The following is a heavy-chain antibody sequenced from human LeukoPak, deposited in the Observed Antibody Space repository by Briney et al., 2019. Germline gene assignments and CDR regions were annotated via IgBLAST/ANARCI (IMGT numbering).Heavy chain of an antibody. CDR3: VRYIVAPTAIYAFDI. D-gene: IGHD2-2*01. J-gene: IGHJ3*02. CDR1: GFPFNSYW. V-gene: IGHV3-74*01. Sequence: GRSLRLSCAASGFPFNSYWMHWVRQAPGKGLVWVSRINIDGSSTSYADSVKGRFPISRDNPKNTLYLQMNSLSDEDTAVYYCVRYIVAPTAIYAFDIWGQGTMVTVS. CDR2: INIDGSST.